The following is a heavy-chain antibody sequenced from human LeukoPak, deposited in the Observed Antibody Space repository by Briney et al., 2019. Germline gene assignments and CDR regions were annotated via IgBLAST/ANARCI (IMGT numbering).Heavy chain of an antibody. CDR3: ARDRYYDKTPPYLSNWFDP. D-gene: IGHD3-22*01. Sequence: ASVKVSCKASGGTFSSYAISWVRQAPGQGLEWMGRIIPIFGTANYAQKFQGRVTSTTDESTSTTYMELSSLRSEDTAVYYCARDRYYDKTPPYLSNWFDPWGQGTLVTVSS. J-gene: IGHJ5*02. CDR1: GGTFSSYA. V-gene: IGHV1-69*05. CDR2: IIPIFGTA.